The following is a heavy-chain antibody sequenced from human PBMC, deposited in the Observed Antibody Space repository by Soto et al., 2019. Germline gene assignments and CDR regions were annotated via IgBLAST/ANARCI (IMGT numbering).Heavy chain of an antibody. J-gene: IGHJ5*01. CDR1: GGSFSGYY. V-gene: IGHV4-34*01. D-gene: IGHD5-12*01. CDR3: ARFGGQPGWLRFLSWFDP. CDR2: INHSGST. Sequence: PSETLSLTCAVYGGSFSGYYWSWIRQPPGKGLEWIGEINHSGSTNYNPSLKSRVTISVDTSKNQFSLKLSSVTAADTAVYYCARFGGQPGWLRFLSWFDPWGQGTLLTVSS.